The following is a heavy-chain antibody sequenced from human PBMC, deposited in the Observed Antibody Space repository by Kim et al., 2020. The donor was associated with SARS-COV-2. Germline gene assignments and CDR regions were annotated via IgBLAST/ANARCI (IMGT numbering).Heavy chain of an antibody. J-gene: IGHJ6*02. V-gene: IGHV3-23*01. CDR3: AKGPFGVDIETRMSMDV. D-gene: IGHD3-3*01. Sequence: VKGRCTSSRDKSKNTLYLQMNSLRAEDTAVYYCAKGPFGVDIETRMSMDVWGQGTTVTVSS.